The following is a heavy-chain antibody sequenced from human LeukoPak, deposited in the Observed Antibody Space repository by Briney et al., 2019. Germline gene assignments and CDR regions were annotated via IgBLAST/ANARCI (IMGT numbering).Heavy chain of an antibody. V-gene: IGHV3-53*01. D-gene: IGHD1-1*01. CDR3: ARTVQLERPVPLRNYFYMDV. J-gene: IGHJ6*03. Sequence: QPGGSLRLSCAASGFTFTSYAMSWVRQAPGKGLEWVSIIYSGDNTYYADSVTGRFTISRDNSKNTLCLQMNSLRAEDTAVYYCARTVQLERPVPLRNYFYMDVWGKGTTVTISS. CDR1: GFTFTSYA. CDR2: IYSGDNT.